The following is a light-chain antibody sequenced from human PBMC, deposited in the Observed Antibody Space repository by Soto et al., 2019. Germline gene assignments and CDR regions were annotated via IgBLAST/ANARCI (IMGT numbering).Light chain of an antibody. V-gene: IGKV1-33*01. J-gene: IGKJ4*01. CDR2: DVS. Sequence: DIQMTQSPSSLSASVGDRVTITCQASQDITNYLSWYQQKPGKAPKLLIYDVSSLQTGVPSRFSGSASGTDFTFTSSSLQPEDTATYYCQQYDNFPFTFGGGTKVDIK. CDR1: QDITNY. CDR3: QQYDNFPFT.